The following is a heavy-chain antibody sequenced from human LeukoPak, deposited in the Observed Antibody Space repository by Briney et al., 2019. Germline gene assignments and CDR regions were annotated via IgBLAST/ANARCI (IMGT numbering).Heavy chain of an antibody. CDR2: INHSGST. Sequence: PSETLSFTCAVYGXSFSGYYWSWIRQPPGKGLEWIGEINHSGSTNYNPSLKSRVTISIDTSKNQFSLKLSSVTAADTALYYCARGPGTWYYYWGQGTLVTVSS. CDR1: GXSFSGYY. V-gene: IGHV4-34*01. D-gene: IGHD6-13*01. J-gene: IGHJ4*02. CDR3: ARGPGTWYYY.